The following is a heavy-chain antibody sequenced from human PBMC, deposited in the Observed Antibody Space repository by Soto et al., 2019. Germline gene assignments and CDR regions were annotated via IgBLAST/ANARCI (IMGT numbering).Heavy chain of an antibody. CDR1: GFTFSSYG. D-gene: IGHD5-18*01. V-gene: IGHV3-30*18. Sequence: PGGSLRLSCAASGFTFSSYGMHWVRQAPGKGLEWVAVISYDGSNKYYADSVKGRFTISRDNSKNTLYLQMNSLRAEDTAVYYCAKTDTAMVKWAVSYYGMDVWGQGTKVTVSS. J-gene: IGHJ6*02. CDR3: AKTDTAMVKWAVSYYGMDV. CDR2: ISYDGSNK.